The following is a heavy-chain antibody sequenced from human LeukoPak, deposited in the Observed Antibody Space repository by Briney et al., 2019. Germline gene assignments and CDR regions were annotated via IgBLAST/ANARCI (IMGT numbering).Heavy chain of an antibody. CDR3: ARGSIVVVPAAHYFDY. D-gene: IGHD2-2*01. CDR2: INHSGST. J-gene: IGHJ4*02. V-gene: IGHV4-34*01. CDR1: GGSFSGYY. Sequence: SETLSLTCAVYGGSFSGYYWSWIRQPPRKGLEWIGEINHSGSTNYNPSLKSRVTISVDTSKNQFSLKLSSVTAADTAVYYCARGSIVVVPAAHYFDYWGQGTLVTVSS.